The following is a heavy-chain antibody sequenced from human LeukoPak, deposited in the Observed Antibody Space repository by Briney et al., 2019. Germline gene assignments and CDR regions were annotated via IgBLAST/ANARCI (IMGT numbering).Heavy chain of an antibody. J-gene: IGHJ4*02. D-gene: IGHD1-14*01. CDR3: ARGTGSSALDY. CDR1: GGTFSSYA. V-gene: IGHV1-69*13. CDR2: IIPIFGAA. Sequence: SVKVSRKASGGTFSSYAISWVRQAPGQALEWMGGIIPIFGAANYAKKFKGRVTITADESTRTAYMELSSVRSEDTAVYYCARGTGSSALDYWGQGTLVTVSS.